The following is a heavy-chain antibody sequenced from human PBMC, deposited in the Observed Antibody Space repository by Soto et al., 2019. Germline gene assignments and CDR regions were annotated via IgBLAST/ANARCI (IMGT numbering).Heavy chain of an antibody. Sequence: EVQLVESGGGLVKPGGSLRLSCAASGFTFSNAWMSWVRQAPGKGLEWVGRIKSKTDGGTTDYAAPVKGRFTISRDDSKNTLYLKMNSLKTEDTAVYYCTTDKRDIVVVPAAISYYYYYMDVWGKGTTVTVSS. V-gene: IGHV3-15*01. CDR1: GFTFSNAW. CDR3: TTDKRDIVVVPAAISYYYYYMDV. CDR2: IKSKTDGGTT. J-gene: IGHJ6*03. D-gene: IGHD2-2*01.